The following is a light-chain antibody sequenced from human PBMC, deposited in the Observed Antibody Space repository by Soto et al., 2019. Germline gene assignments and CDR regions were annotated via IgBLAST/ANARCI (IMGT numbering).Light chain of an antibody. CDR3: QKYGSSPLFT. Sequence: EIVLTQSPGTLSLSPGERATLSCRASQSVSSSYLAWYQQKPGQAPRLLIYGASSRATGIQDRFSGSGSGTDFSLTISRLEPEDCAVYYCQKYGSSPLFTLGPGTKVDI. CDR2: GAS. V-gene: IGKV3-20*01. CDR1: QSVSSSY. J-gene: IGKJ3*01.